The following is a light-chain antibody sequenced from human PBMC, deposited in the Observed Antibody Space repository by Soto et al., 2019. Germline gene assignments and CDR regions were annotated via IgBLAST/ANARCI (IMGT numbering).Light chain of an antibody. V-gene: IGKV3-15*01. CDR2: GAS. Sequence: EIVMTQSPATLSVSPGERATLSCRASQSVGSNLAWYQQKPSQSPRLLIYGASTRATAIPARFSGSGSGTEFTLTISSLQSEDFAVDYCQQYNNWPPMYTFGQGTKLEIK. J-gene: IGKJ2*01. CDR3: QQYNNWPPMYT. CDR1: QSVGSN.